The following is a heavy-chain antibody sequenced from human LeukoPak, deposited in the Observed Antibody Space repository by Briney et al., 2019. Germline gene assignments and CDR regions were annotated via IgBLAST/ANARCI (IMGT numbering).Heavy chain of an antibody. J-gene: IGHJ4*02. D-gene: IGHD3-10*01. Sequence: RTGGSLRLSCAASGFTFSSYGMHWVRQAPGKGLEWVAVIWYDGSNKYYADSVKGRFTISRDNSKNTLYLQMNSLRAEDTAVYYCARGSRGILWFGELLGFDYWGQGTLVTVSS. CDR1: GFTFSSYG. CDR3: ARGSRGILWFGELLGFDY. CDR2: IWYDGSNK. V-gene: IGHV3-33*01.